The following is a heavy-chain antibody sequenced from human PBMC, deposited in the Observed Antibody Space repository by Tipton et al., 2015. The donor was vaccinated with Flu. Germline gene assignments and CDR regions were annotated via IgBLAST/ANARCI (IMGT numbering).Heavy chain of an antibody. CDR2: IYQSGST. Sequence: TLSLTCAVFGDSISSDNWWSWVRQPPGKGLEWIGQIYQSGSTNYNPSLRSRVSISVDESKNHFSLALASVTAADTAVYYCASLTSGDGEDWFDPWGQGTLVTVSS. CDR1: GDSISSDNW. V-gene: IGHV4-4*02. J-gene: IGHJ5*02. D-gene: IGHD5-12*01. CDR3: ASLTSGDGEDWFDP.